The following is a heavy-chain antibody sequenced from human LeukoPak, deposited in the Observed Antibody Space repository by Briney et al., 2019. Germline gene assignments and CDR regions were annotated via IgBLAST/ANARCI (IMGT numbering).Heavy chain of an antibody. V-gene: IGHV3-23*01. CDR3: AKDPGNYDILTGDFDY. D-gene: IGHD3-9*01. CDR2: ISGSGGST. Sequence: GGSLRLSCAASGFTFSSYAMSWVRQAPGKGLEWVSAISGSGGSTYYADSVKGRFTIPRDNSKNTLYLQMNSLRAEDTAVYYCAKDPGNYDILTGDFDYWGQGTLVTVSS. CDR1: GFTFSSYA. J-gene: IGHJ4*02.